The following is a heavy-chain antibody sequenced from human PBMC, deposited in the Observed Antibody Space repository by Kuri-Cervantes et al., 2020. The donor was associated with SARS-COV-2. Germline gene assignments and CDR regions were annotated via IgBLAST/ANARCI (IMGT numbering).Heavy chain of an antibody. CDR2: IYHSGST. J-gene: IGHJ3*02. D-gene: IGHD1-14*01. CDR3: ARRSPPGPGAFDI. V-gene: IGHV4-38-2*01. Sequence: SETLSLTCAVSGYSISSGYYWGWIRQPPGKGLEWIGSIYHSGSTYYNPSLKSRVTISVDTSKNQFSLKLSSVTAADTAMYYCARRSPPGPGAFDIWGQGTMVTVSS. CDR1: GYSISSGYY.